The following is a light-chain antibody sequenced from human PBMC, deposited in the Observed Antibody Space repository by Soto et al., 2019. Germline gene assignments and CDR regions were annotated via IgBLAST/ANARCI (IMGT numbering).Light chain of an antibody. V-gene: IGLV2-23*01. CDR3: CSYAGSSWV. CDR2: EGS. Sequence: QSALTQPASVSGSPGQSITISCTGTSSDVGSYNLVSWYQQHPGKAPKLMIYEGSKRPSGVSNRFSGSKSGNTASLTICGLQAEDEADYYCCSYAGSSWVFGGGTQLTVL. J-gene: IGLJ3*02. CDR1: SSDVGSYNL.